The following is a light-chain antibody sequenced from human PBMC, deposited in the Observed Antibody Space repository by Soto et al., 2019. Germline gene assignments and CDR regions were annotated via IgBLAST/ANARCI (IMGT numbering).Light chain of an antibody. Sequence: QSALTQPPSASGSPGQSVTICCTGTSSDVGGYNYISWYQQHPGKAPKLLIYEVTKRPSGVPDRFSGSKSGNTASLTVSGLQAEDAADYYCSSYAGSDNYVFGTGTKLTVL. CDR2: EVT. CDR3: SSYAGSDNYV. V-gene: IGLV2-8*01. CDR1: SSDVGGYNY. J-gene: IGLJ1*01.